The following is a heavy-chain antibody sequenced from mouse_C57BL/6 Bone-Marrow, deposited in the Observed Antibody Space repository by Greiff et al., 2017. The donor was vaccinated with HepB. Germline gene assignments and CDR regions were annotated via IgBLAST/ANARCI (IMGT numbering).Heavy chain of an antibody. CDR1: GYTFTDYY. V-gene: IGHV1-19*01. J-gene: IGHJ2*01. Sequence: EVQVVESGPVLVKPGASVKMSCKASGYTFTDYYMNWVKQSHGKSLEWIGVINPYNGGTSYNQKFKGKATLTVDKSSSTAYMELNSLTSEDSAVYYCARYGSSPYFDYWGQGTTLTVSS. D-gene: IGHD1-1*01. CDR3: ARYGSSPYFDY. CDR2: INPYNGGT.